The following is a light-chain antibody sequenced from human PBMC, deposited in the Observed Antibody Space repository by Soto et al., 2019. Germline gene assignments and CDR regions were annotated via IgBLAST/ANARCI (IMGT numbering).Light chain of an antibody. CDR3: SSYTSSSPYV. J-gene: IGLJ1*01. Sequence: QSALTQPASVSGSPGQSITISCTGTSSDVGGYNYVSWYQQYPSKAPKLMIYDVSNRPSGVSNRFSGSKSGNTASLTISGLQAEDEADYYCSSYTSSSPYVFGTGTKLTVL. CDR2: DVS. CDR1: SSDVGGYNY. V-gene: IGLV2-14*01.